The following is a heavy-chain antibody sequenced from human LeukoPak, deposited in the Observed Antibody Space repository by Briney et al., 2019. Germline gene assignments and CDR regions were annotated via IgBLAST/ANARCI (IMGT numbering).Heavy chain of an antibody. J-gene: IGHJ4*02. CDR3: ARQHLLAAAGTFDY. CDR1: GGSISSSSYY. V-gene: IGHV4-39*01. D-gene: IGHD6-13*01. CDR2: IYYSGST. Sequence: PSETLSLTCTVSGGSISSSSYYWGWIRQPPGKGLEWIGSIYYSGSTYYNPSLKSRVTISVDTSKNQFSLKLSSVTAADTAVYYCARQHLLAAAGTFDYWGQGTLVTVSS.